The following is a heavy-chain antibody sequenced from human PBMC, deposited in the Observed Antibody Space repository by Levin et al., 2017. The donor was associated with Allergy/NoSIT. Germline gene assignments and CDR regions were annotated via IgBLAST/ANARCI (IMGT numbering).Heavy chain of an antibody. V-gene: IGHV1-2*02. Sequence: ASVKVSCKASGYTFTGHYFHWVRQAPGQGLEWMGWIYPNSGGTNYAQKFQGRVTMTRDTSISTAYMELSSLTSDDTAVYYCARDNDWGPDYWGQGTLVTVSS. D-gene: IGHD7-27*01. J-gene: IGHJ4*02. CDR2: IYPNSGGT. CDR1: GYTFTGHY. CDR3: ARDNDWGPDY.